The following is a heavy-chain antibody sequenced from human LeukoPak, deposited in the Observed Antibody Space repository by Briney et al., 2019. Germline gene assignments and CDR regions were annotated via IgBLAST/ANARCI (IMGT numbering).Heavy chain of an antibody. J-gene: IGHJ6*03. Sequence: GGSLRLSCAASGFTFDDYGMSWVRQAPGKGLEWVSAISSTGGTAYYADSVKGRFTISRDNSKNTLYLQMNSLRAEDTAIYYCAKNGDRGAYCSGGSCYPYYYYNMDVWGKGTTVTISS. D-gene: IGHD2-15*01. CDR3: AKNGDRGAYCSGGSCYPYYYYNMDV. V-gene: IGHV3-23*01. CDR2: ISSTGGTA. CDR1: GFTFDDYG.